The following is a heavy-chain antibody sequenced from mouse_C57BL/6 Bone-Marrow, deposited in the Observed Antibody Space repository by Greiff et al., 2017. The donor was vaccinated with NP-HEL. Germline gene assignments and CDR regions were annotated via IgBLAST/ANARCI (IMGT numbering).Heavy chain of an antibody. J-gene: IGHJ2*01. V-gene: IGHV1-80*01. Sequence: HVKQSGAELVKPGASVKISCKASGYAFSSYWMNWVKQRPGKGLEWIGQIYPGDGDTNYNGKFKGKATLTADKSSSTAYMQLSSLTCEDSAVYFCARFLYGYAFDYWGQGTTLTVSS. D-gene: IGHD2-2*01. CDR1: GYAFSSYW. CDR3: ARFLYGYAFDY. CDR2: IYPGDGDT.